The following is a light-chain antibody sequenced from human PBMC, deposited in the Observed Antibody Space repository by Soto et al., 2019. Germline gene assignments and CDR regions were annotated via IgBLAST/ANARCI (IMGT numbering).Light chain of an antibody. Sequence: EIVLTQSPAILSVSPGEGATLSCRASQSISRSLAWYQQKPGQAPRLLISDASSRATGIPDRFTGSGSGTDFTLTISRLEPEDFAVYYCQQYGSSPKTFGQGTKVDIK. CDR3: QQYGSSPKT. CDR2: DAS. CDR1: QSISRS. V-gene: IGKV3-20*01. J-gene: IGKJ1*01.